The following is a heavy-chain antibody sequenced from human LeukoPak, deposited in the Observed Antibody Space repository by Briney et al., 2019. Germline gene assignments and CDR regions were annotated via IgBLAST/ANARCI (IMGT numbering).Heavy chain of an antibody. CDR2: IYHSGST. V-gene: IGHV4-38-2*02. D-gene: IGHD2-15*01. Sequence: SETLSLTCTVSGYSISSGYYWGWIRQPPGKGLEWIGSIYHSGSTYYNPSLKSRVTISVDTSKNQFSLKLSSVTAADTAVYYCARVGRYCSGGSCPYYYMDVWGKGTTVTVSS. J-gene: IGHJ6*03. CDR1: GYSISSGYY. CDR3: ARVGRYCSGGSCPYYYMDV.